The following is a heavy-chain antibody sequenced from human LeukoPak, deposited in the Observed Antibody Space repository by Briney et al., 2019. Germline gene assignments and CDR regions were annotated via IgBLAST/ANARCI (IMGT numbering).Heavy chain of an antibody. V-gene: IGHV1-46*01. Sequence: ASVKVSCKVSGYSFTSYSMHWVRQAPGQGLEWMGIINPSGGSTSYAQKFQGRVTMTRDMSTSTVYMELSSLRSEDTAVYYCARDGGRELPYYFDYWGQGTLVTVSS. D-gene: IGHD1-26*01. CDR2: INPSGGST. J-gene: IGHJ4*02. CDR3: ARDGGRELPYYFDY. CDR1: GYSFTSYS.